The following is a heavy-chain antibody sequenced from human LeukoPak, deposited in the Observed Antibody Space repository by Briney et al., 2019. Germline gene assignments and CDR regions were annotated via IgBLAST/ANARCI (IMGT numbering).Heavy chain of an antibody. CDR2: IRTSSSTM. CDR1: GFTFSTYS. V-gene: IGHV3-48*01. D-gene: IGHD6-13*01. Sequence: GGSLRLSCAASGFTFSTYSMNWVRQAPGKGLEWVSYIRTSSSTMYYAESVKGRFTISRDNARNSLYLQMNSLRAEDTAVYYCARDREKQQLPQFFYYYYMDVWGKGTTVTVSS. CDR3: ARDREKQQLPQFFYYYYMDV. J-gene: IGHJ6*03.